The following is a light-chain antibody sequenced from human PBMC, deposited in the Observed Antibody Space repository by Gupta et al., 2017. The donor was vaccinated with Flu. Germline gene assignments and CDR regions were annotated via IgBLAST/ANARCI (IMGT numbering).Light chain of an antibody. CDR1: QNVLYNSNNRNY. V-gene: IGKV4-1*01. CDR2: WAP. CDR3: QQYFNTPLT. Sequence: DIVMTQSPDSLAVSLGERATINCKSSQNVLYNSNNRNYLAWYQQKPGQPPKLLIYWAPTRESGVPDRFSASGSGTDFTLTISSLQAEDVAVYYCQQYFNTPLTFGPGTKVEI. J-gene: IGKJ3*01.